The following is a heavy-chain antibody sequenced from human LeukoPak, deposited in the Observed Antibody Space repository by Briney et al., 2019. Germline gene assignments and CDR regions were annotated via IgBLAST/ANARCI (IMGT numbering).Heavy chain of an antibody. Sequence: SETLSLTCTVSGGSISSSYWSWIRQPPGKGLEWIGYMYYSGSTNYDPSLKSRVTISVDTSKNQFSLKLSSVTAADTAVYYCAREYRSGVDYWGQGTLVTVSS. J-gene: IGHJ4*02. CDR1: GGSISSSY. CDR3: AREYRSGVDY. V-gene: IGHV4-59*01. CDR2: MYYSGST. D-gene: IGHD6-19*01.